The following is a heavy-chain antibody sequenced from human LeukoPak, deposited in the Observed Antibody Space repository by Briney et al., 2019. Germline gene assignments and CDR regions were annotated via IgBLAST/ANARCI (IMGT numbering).Heavy chain of an antibody. CDR2: ISAYNGNT. V-gene: IGHV1-18*01. D-gene: IGHD6-13*01. CDR1: GYTFTSYG. CDR3: ARRLDSSSWGYYYYMDV. J-gene: IGHJ6*03. Sequence: GSSVKVSCKASGYTFTSYGISWVRQAPGQGLEGMGGISAYNGNTNYAQKLQGRVTMTTNTSTSTAYMELRRLRSDDTAVYYCARRLDSSSWGYYYYMDVWGKGPTVTVS.